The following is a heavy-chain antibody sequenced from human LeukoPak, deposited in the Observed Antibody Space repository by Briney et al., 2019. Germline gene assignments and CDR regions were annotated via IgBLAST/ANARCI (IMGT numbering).Heavy chain of an antibody. J-gene: IGHJ6*03. CDR2: IYHSGST. V-gene: IGHV4-38-2*02. CDR1: GGSISSYY. CDR3: ARDPKSSSWYGPYYYYYMDV. D-gene: IGHD6-13*01. Sequence: SETLSLTCTVSGGSISSYYWSWIRQPPGKGLEWIGSIYHSGSTYYNPSLKSRVTISADTSKNQFSLKLSSVTAADTAVYYCARDPKSSSWYGPYYYYYMDVWGKGTTVTVSS.